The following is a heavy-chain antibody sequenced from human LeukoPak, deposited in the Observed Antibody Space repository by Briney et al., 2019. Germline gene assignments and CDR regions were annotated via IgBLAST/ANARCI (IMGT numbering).Heavy chain of an antibody. D-gene: IGHD2-15*01. CDR2: INPNSGGT. V-gene: IGHV1-2*02. CDR3: ARSLTIVVVAATGY. CDR1: GYTFTGYY. J-gene: IGHJ4*02. Sequence: ASVKVSCKASGYTFTGYYMHWVRQAPGQGLEWMGWINPNSGGTNYAQKFQGRVTMTRDTSISTAYMELSRLRSDDTAMYYCARSLTIVVVAATGYWGQGTLVTVSS.